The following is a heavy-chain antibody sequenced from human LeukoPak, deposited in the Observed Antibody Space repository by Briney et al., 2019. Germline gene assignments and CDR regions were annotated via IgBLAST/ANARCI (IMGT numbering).Heavy chain of an antibody. CDR3: TRVGVYGTDY. CDR2: SSYTGST. V-gene: IGHV4-59*12. CDR1: GASISKYY. D-gene: IGHD3-10*01. J-gene: IGHJ4*02. Sequence: SETLSLTCTVSGASISKYYWSWIRQTPGKRLEWIAYSSYTGSTALNPSLDSRVTISVDKSKNQFSLKLSSVTAADTAVYYCTRVGVYGTDYWGQGTLVTVSS.